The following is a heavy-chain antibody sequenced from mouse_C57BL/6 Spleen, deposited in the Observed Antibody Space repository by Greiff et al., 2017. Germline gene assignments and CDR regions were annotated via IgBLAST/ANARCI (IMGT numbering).Heavy chain of an antibody. Sequence: EVMLVESGEGLVKPGGSLKLSCAASGFTFSSYAMSWVRQTPETRLEWVAYISSGGGYSYYADTVKGRFTISRDNARNTLYLQMSSLKSEDTAMYYCTRGYVAMDYWGQGTSVTVSS. CDR3: TRGYVAMDY. CDR1: GFTFSSYA. V-gene: IGHV5-9-1*02. J-gene: IGHJ4*01. CDR2: ISSGGGYS.